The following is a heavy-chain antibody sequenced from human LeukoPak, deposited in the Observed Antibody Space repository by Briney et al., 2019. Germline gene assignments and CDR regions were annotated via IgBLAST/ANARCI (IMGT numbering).Heavy chain of an antibody. CDR2: ISGSGGST. CDR1: GFTFSSYA. J-gene: IGHJ4*02. CDR3: AKDRSMWFGETGVDY. D-gene: IGHD3-10*01. V-gene: IGHV3-23*01. Sequence: GGSLRLSCAASGFTFSSYAMSWVRQAPGKGLEWVSAISGSGGSTYYADSVKGRFTISRDNSKNTLYLQMNSLRAEDTAVYYCAKDRSMWFGETGVDYWGPGTLVTVSS.